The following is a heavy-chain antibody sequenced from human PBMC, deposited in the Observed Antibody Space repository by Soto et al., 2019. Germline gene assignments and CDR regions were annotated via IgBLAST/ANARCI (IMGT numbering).Heavy chain of an antibody. CDR3: ARLPGVRGVFDGFNV. Sequence: GESLKISCKGSGYSFAGYWIGWVRQMPGKGLDWMGVIYPGDSNTRYSPSFHGQVTISADKSISTAYLQWSSLKASDTAMYFCARLPGVRGVFDGFNVWGQGTMVTVSS. J-gene: IGHJ3*01. CDR1: GYSFAGYW. V-gene: IGHV5-51*01. D-gene: IGHD3-10*01. CDR2: IYPGDSNT.